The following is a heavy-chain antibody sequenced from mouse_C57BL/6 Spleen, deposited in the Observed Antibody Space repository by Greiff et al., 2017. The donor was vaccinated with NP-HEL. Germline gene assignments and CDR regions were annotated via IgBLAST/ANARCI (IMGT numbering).Heavy chain of an antibody. CDR1: GYTFTDYN. CDR2: INPNNGGT. V-gene: IGHV1-22*01. D-gene: IGHD2-4*01. Sequence: EVKLQESGPELVKPGASVKMSCKASGYTFTDYNMHWVKQSHGKSLEWIGYINPNNGGTSYNQKFKGKATLTVNKSSSTAYMELRSLTSEDSAVYYCARGVYYDYDEGYYYAMDYWGQGTSVTVSS. J-gene: IGHJ4*01. CDR3: ARGVYYDYDEGYYYAMDY.